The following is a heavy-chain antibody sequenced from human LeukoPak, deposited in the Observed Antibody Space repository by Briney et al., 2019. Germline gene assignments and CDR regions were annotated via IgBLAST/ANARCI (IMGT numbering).Heavy chain of an antibody. J-gene: IGHJ4*02. Sequence: ASVKVSCKASGYTFTGYYMHWVRQAPGQGLEWMGRINPNSGGTNYAQKFQGRVTMTRDTFISTAYMELSRLRSDDTAVYYCARDQESIAAREAIDYWGQGTLVTVSS. V-gene: IGHV1-2*06. CDR2: INPNSGGT. CDR3: ARDQESIAAREAIDY. CDR1: GYTFTGYY. D-gene: IGHD6-6*01.